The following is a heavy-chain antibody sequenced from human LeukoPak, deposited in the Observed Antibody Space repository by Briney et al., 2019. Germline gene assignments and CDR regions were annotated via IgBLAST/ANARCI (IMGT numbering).Heavy chain of an antibody. J-gene: IGHJ4*02. CDR1: GFTFSSYA. Sequence: GGSLRLSCAASGFTFSSYAMSWVRQAPGKGLEWVSAISGSGGSTYYADSVKGRFAISRDNSKNTLYLQMNSLRAEDTAVYYCAKGAMVRGVIRYYFDYWGQGTLVTVSS. CDR3: AKGAMVRGVIRYYFDY. V-gene: IGHV3-23*01. CDR2: ISGSGGST. D-gene: IGHD3-10*01.